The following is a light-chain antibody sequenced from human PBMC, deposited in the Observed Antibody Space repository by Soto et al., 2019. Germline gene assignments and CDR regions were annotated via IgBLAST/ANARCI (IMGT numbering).Light chain of an antibody. V-gene: IGLV1-44*01. Sequence: QSVLTQPPSASGTLGQRVTISCSGSSSNIESNTVTWYQQLPGTAPKLVIYSNYDRPSGVPDRFSGSTSGTSASLVIRGLQSEDEADYYCAVWDDILNGYVFGGGTKLTVL. CDR3: AVWDDILNGYV. CDR1: SSNIESNT. CDR2: SNY. J-gene: IGLJ1*01.